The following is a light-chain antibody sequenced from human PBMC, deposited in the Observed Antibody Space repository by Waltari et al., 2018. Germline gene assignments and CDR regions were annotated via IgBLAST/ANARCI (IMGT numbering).Light chain of an antibody. CDR2: ATS. J-gene: IGKJ1*01. CDR3: EQYGASPRT. V-gene: IGKV3-20*01. CDR1: QGLIGSS. Sequence: EIVLTQSPGTLSLSPGERATLSCRDSQGLIGSSVSWYQQKGAQAPRLVIYATSNRADGVPDRFSGSGSGTDFTLTVSRLEPEDFAVYYCEQYGASPRTFGQGTRVDIK.